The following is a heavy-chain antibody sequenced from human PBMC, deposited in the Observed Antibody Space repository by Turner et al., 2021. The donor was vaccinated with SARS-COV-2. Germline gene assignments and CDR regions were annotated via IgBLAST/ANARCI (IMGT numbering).Heavy chain of an antibody. Sequence: EVQLVESGGGLVQPGGSLRLSCAASGFPVSSNYMNWVRQAPGKGLEWVSVIYSGGSTYYADSVKGRFTISRDTSKNTLYLQMNSLRAEDTAVYYCARDLGGTSSLGGYFDYWGQGTLVTVSS. CDR1: GFPVSSNY. CDR3: ARDLGGTSSLGGYFDY. D-gene: IGHD2-2*01. J-gene: IGHJ4*02. CDR2: IYSGGST. V-gene: IGHV3-66*02.